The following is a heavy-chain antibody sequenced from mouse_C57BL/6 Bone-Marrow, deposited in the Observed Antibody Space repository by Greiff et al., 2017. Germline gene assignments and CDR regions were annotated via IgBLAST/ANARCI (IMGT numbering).Heavy chain of an antibody. V-gene: IGHV7-1*01. J-gene: IGHJ4*01. CDR2: SRNKANDYTT. CDR1: GFTFSDFY. CDR3: ARDYYGSSYGYAMDY. Sequence: EVKLLESGGGLVQSGRSLRLSCATSGFTFSDFYMEWVRQAPGKGLEWIAASRNKANDYTTEYSASVKGRFIVSRDTSQSILYLQMNALRAEDTAIYYCARDYYGSSYGYAMDYWGQGTSVTVSS. D-gene: IGHD1-1*01.